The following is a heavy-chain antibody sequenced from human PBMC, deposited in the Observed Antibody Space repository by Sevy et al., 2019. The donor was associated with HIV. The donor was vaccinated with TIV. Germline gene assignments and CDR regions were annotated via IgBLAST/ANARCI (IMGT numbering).Heavy chain of an antibody. D-gene: IGHD3-16*01. CDR3: TRLRCTIAPYSYFGMDV. CDR2: IRRKTYSGTT. CDR1: GFTFGDYA. Sequence: GGSLRLSCTGSGFTFGDYAMSWIRQAPGKGLEWVGFIRRKTYSGTTEYAASVKGRFTISRDDSKTIAYLQINSLKTEDIAVYYCTRLRCTIAPYSYFGMDVWGQGSTVTVSS. V-gene: IGHV3-49*03. J-gene: IGHJ6*02.